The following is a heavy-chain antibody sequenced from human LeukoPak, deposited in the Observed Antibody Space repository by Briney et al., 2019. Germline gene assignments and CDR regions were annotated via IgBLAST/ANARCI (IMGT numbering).Heavy chain of an antibody. V-gene: IGHV3-30*04. CDR3: ASGWEFDP. CDR1: GFTFSSYA. Sequence: PGRSLRLSCVASGFTFSSYAMHWVRQAPGKGLEWVAVISYDGSNKYYADSVKGRFTISRDNSKNTLYLQMNSLRAEDTAVYYCASGWEFDPWGQGTLVTVSS. J-gene: IGHJ5*02. CDR2: ISYDGSNK. D-gene: IGHD6-19*01.